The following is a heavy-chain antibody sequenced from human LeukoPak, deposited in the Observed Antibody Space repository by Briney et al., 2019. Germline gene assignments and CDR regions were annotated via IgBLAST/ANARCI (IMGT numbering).Heavy chain of an antibody. J-gene: IGHJ4*02. CDR2: IYHSGST. V-gene: IGHV4-38-2*02. D-gene: IGHD4-17*01. CDR1: GYSISSGYY. CDR3: ARDETTPLPGAY. Sequence: SETLSLTCAVSGYSISSGYYWGWIRQPPGKGLEWIGSIYHSGSTYYNPSLKSRVTISVDTSKNQFSLKLSSVTAADTAVYYCARDETTPLPGAYWGQGTLVTVSS.